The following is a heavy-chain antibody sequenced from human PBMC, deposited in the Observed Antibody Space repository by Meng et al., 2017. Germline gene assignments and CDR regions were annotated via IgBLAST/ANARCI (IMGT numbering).Heavy chain of an antibody. Sequence: SETLSLTCTVSGGSISSSSYYWGWIRQPPGKGLEWIGRIYTSGSTNYNPSLKSRVTISVDTSKNQFSLKLSSVTAADTAVYYCARVVVVGWFDPWGQGTLVTVSS. CDR3: ARVVVVGWFDP. CDR2: IYTSGST. D-gene: IGHD3-22*01. J-gene: IGHJ5*02. V-gene: IGHV4-39*07. CDR1: GGSISSSSYY.